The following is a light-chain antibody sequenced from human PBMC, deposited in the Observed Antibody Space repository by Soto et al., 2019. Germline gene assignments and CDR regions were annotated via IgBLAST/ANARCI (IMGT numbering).Light chain of an antibody. CDR2: EVT. CDR3: QSHDSSLSVVWV. J-gene: IGLJ3*02. Sequence: QSALTQPASVSGSPGQSITISCTGISSRVGSYGFVSWYQYHPGQAPKLMVYEVTKRPSGVSDRFSGSKSGDTASLTISGLQAEDEADYYCQSHDSSLSVVWVFGGGTKVTVL. CDR1: SSRVGSYGF. V-gene: IGLV2-23*02.